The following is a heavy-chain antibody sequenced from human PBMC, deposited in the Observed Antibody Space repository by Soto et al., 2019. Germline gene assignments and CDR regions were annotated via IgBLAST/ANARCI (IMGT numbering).Heavy chain of an antibody. V-gene: IGHV3-33*01. CDR2: IWYDGSNK. J-gene: IGHJ6*02. CDR3: ARMWGSTTRRLRDGMDV. Sequence: GGSLRLSCAASGFTFSSYGMHWVRQAPGKGLEWVAVIWYDGSNKYYADSVKGRFTISRDNSKNTLYLQMNSLRAEDTAVYYCARMWGSTTRRLRDGMDVWGQGTTVTVSS. D-gene: IGHD2-2*01. CDR1: GFTFSSYG.